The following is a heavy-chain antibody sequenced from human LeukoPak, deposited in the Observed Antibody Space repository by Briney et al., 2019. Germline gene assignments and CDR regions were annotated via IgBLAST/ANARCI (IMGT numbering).Heavy chain of an antibody. D-gene: IGHD3-10*01. J-gene: IGHJ3*01. CDR2: ISISGFDT. CDR1: GFTLNTYV. V-gene: IGHV3-21*06. Sequence: GSLRLSCEASGFTLNTYVMNWVRQAPGKGLEWVSFISISGFDTYYTDSVKGRFTISRDNAKNSLYLQMNSLSADDTAVYYCARTYYDGFDVWGQGTMVTVSS. CDR3: ARTYYDGFDV.